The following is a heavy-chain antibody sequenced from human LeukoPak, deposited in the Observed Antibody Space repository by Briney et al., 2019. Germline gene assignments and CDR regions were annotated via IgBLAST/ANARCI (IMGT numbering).Heavy chain of an antibody. D-gene: IGHD3-10*01. CDR2: MNPKSGNT. CDR1: GYTFTRYD. J-gene: IGHJ4*02. Sequence: ASVKVSCKASGYTFTRYDINWVRQATGQGLEWMGWMNPKSGNTGHAQKFQGRVTITRDTSISTVYMELSSLRSEDTAVYYCAREQAESGGFDYWGQGTLVTVSS. CDR3: AREQAESGGFDY. V-gene: IGHV1-8*03.